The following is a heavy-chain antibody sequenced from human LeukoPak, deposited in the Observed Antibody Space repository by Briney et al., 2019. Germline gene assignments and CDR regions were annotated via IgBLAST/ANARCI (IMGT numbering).Heavy chain of an antibody. Sequence: GASVKVSCKASGGTFSSYAISWVRQAPGQGLEWMGRIIPILGIAIYAQKFQGRVTMTEDTSTDTAYMELSSLRSEDTAVYYCATVGVSGGYYYWGQGTLVTVSS. CDR1: GGTFSSYA. CDR2: IIPILGIA. V-gene: IGHV1-69*04. D-gene: IGHD3-16*01. CDR3: ATVGVSGGYYY. J-gene: IGHJ4*02.